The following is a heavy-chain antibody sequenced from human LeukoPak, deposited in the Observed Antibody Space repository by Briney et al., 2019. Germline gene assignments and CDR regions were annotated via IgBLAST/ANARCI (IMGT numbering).Heavy chain of an antibody. D-gene: IGHD5-18*01. Sequence: PGGSLRLSCAASGFTFCDHYMDWVRQAPGKGLEWVSGISSSGGSTYYADSVKGRFTISTDNSKNTLYLQMNSLRAEDTAVYYCAKYLTLRGYSYGLDYWGQGTLVTVSS. CDR2: ISSSGGST. CDR3: AKYLTLRGYSYGLDY. V-gene: IGHV3-23*01. CDR1: GFTFCDHY. J-gene: IGHJ4*02.